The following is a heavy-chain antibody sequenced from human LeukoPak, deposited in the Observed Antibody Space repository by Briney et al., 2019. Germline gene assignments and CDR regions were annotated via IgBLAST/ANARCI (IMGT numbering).Heavy chain of an antibody. CDR3: TTGERFGGFTYFYAGF. CDR1: GFTFRNAW. Sequence: KTGGSLRLSCATSGFTFRNAWMSWVRQAPGKGLEWVGRIKSKPDGGTIDYAAPVKGGFAISRDASKNTLYLQMNSLKTEDTAVYYCTTGERFGGFTYFYAGFRGQGTLVIVSS. CDR2: IKSKPDGGTI. V-gene: IGHV3-15*01. J-gene: IGHJ4*02. D-gene: IGHD5-18*01.